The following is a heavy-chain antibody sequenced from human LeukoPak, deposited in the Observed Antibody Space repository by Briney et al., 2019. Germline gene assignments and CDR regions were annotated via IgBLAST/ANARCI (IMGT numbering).Heavy chain of an antibody. Sequence: GGSLRLSCAASGFTFSEYYMSWIRQAPGKGLEWVSYISSSNNFRNYADSVKGRFTISRDNAKNSLYLQMNSLRAEDTTVYYCARPRYYDSSGYYFDIWGQGTMVTVSS. V-gene: IGHV3-11*03. CDR2: ISSSNNFR. CDR1: GFTFSEYY. J-gene: IGHJ3*02. D-gene: IGHD3-22*01. CDR3: ARPRYYDSSGYYFDI.